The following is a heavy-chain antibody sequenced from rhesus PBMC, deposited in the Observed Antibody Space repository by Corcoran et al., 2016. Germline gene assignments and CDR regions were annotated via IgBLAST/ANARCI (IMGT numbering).Heavy chain of an antibody. CDR3: ARNFGWSLGY. J-gene: IGHJ4*01. Sequence: QVQLQESGPGLVKPSATLSLTCAVSGGSFSSYWWSWIRQPPGKGLEWIWEINGNSGSTNYNPSHKSRVTISKDASKNQFSLKLSSVTAADTAVYYCARNFGWSLGYWGQGVLVTVSS. CDR1: GGSFSSYW. CDR2: INGNSGST. V-gene: IGHV4-80*01. D-gene: IGHD6-37*01.